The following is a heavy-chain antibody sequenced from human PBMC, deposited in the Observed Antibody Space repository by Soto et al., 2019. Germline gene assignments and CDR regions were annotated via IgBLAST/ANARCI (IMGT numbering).Heavy chain of an antibody. J-gene: IGHJ5*02. D-gene: IGHD2-15*01. V-gene: IGHV1-69*13. CDR2: IIPIFGTA. CDR3: ARELLVVAAPGWFDP. Sequence: GASVKVSCKASGCTFSSYAISWVRQDPGQGLEWMGGIIPIFGTANYAQKFQGRVTITADESTSTAYMELSSLRSGDTAVYYCARELLVVAAPGWFDPWGQGTLVTVSS. CDR1: GCTFSSYA.